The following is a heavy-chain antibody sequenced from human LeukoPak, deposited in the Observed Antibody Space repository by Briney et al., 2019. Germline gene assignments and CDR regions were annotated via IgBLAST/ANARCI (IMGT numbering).Heavy chain of an antibody. CDR1: GFSFSGYS. D-gene: IGHD3-16*01. Sequence: GGSLRLSCAASGFSFSGYSMNWVRQAPGQGLEWISYIFRGGDTMSYADSVRGRFAISRDNVKNSLYLQMNSLRDEDTAVYYCARIGGFYLDYWGQGILVTVSS. CDR3: ARIGGFYLDY. J-gene: IGHJ4*02. V-gene: IGHV3-48*02. CDR2: IFRGGDTM.